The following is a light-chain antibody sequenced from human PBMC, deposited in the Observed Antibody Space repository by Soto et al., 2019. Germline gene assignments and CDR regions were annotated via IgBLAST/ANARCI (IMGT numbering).Light chain of an antibody. CDR1: SSDVGSYNY. V-gene: IGLV2-11*01. Sequence: QSALTQPRSVSGSPGQPVTISCTGTSSDVGSYNYVSWYQQHPGKAPKLMIYDVSKRPSGVPDRFSGSKSGNTASLTISGLQAEDEADYYCCSYAGSYTHYVFGTGTKVTVL. CDR3: CSYAGSYTHYV. CDR2: DVS. J-gene: IGLJ1*01.